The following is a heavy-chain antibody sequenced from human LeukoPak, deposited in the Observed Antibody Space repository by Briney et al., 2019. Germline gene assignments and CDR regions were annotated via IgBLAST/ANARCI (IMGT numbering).Heavy chain of an antibody. D-gene: IGHD3-10*01. V-gene: IGHV1-18*01. J-gene: IGHJ4*02. CDR3: ARGLNYYGSESYQDY. Sequence: ASVKVSCKASGYTFTSYGISWVRQAPGQGLEWMGWISAYNGNTNYAQKLQGRVTMTTDTSTSTAYMELRSLRSDDTAVYYCARGLNYYGSESYQDYWGQGTLVTVSS. CDR1: GYTFTSYG. CDR2: ISAYNGNT.